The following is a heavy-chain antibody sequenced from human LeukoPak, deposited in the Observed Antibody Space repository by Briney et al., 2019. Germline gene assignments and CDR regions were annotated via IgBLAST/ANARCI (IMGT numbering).Heavy chain of an antibody. Sequence: PGGSLRLSCAASGFTFSSYAMSWVRQAPGKGLEWVSAISSSSSYIYYADSVKGRFTISRDNAKNSLYLQTNSLRAEDTAVYYCARGGGYCSSTSCPNDYWGQGTLVTVSS. CDR3: ARGGGYCSSTSCPNDY. CDR2: ISSSSSYI. CDR1: GFTFSSYA. D-gene: IGHD2-2*01. V-gene: IGHV3-21*01. J-gene: IGHJ4*02.